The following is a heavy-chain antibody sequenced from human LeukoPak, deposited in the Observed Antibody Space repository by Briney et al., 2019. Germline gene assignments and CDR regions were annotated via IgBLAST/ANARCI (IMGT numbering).Heavy chain of an antibody. CDR1: GGSFSGYY. Sequence: SETLSLTCAVYGGSFSGYYWIWIRQPPGKGLEWIGEINHSGSTNYNPSLKSRVTISADTSKNQFSLKLSSVTAADTAVYYCARVTYLSTAARLNAFDIWGQGTMVTVSS. D-gene: IGHD6-6*01. V-gene: IGHV4-34*01. CDR3: ARVTYLSTAARLNAFDI. J-gene: IGHJ3*02. CDR2: INHSGST.